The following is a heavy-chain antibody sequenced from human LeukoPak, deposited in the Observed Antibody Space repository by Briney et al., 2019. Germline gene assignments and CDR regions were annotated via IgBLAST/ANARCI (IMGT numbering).Heavy chain of an antibody. J-gene: IGHJ6*03. CDR3: ARGLYDFWSGYCRIYYYYYMDV. D-gene: IGHD3-3*01. CDR2: INHSGST. CDR1: GGSFSGYY. V-gene: IGHV4-34*01. Sequence: SETLSLTCAVYGGSFSGYYWSWIRQPPGKGLEWIGEINHSGSTNYNPSLKSRVTISVDTSKNQFSLKLSSVTAADTAVYYCARGLYDFWSGYCRIYYYYYMDVWGKGTTVTVSS.